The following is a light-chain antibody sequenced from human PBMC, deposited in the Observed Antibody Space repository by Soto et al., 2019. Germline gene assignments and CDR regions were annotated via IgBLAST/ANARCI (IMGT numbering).Light chain of an antibody. CDR1: SSDVGGYNY. J-gene: IGLJ2*01. Sequence: QSVLTQPASVSGSPGQSITISCTGTSSDVGGYNYVSWYQQHPGKAPKLMIYDVSNRPLGVSNRFSGSKSGNTASLTISGLQAEDEADYYCSSYTSSSTLVVFGGGTKVTV. CDR2: DVS. CDR3: SSYTSSSTLVV. V-gene: IGLV2-14*01.